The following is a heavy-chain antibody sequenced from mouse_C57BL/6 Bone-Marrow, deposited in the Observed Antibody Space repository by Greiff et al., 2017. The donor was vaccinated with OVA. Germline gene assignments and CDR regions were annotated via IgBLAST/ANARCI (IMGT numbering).Heavy chain of an antibody. J-gene: IGHJ2*01. CDR3: AKGYDGPSYYFDY. Sequence: QVQLQQPGAELVKPGASVQMSCKASGYTFTSYWITWVKQRPGQGLEWIGDIYPGSGSTNYNEKFKSKATLTVDTSSSTAYMQLSSLTSEDSAVYYCAKGYDGPSYYFDYWGQGTTLTVSS. V-gene: IGHV1-55*01. CDR1: GYTFTSYW. CDR2: IYPGSGST. D-gene: IGHD2-3*01.